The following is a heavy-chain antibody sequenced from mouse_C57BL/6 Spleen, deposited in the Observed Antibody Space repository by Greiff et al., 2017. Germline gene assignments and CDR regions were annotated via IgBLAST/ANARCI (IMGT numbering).Heavy chain of an antibody. D-gene: IGHD3-2*02. J-gene: IGHJ3*01. CDR1: GYTFTEYT. CDR2: FYPGSGSI. CDR3: ARSEDQLRLLAY. Sequence: QVQLKQSGAELVKPGASVKLSCKASGYTFTEYTIHWVKQRSGQGLEWIGWFYPGSGSIKYNETFKDKATLTADKSSSTVYMELSRLTSEDSAVYCCARSEDQLRLLAYWGQGTLVTVSA. V-gene: IGHV1-62-2*01.